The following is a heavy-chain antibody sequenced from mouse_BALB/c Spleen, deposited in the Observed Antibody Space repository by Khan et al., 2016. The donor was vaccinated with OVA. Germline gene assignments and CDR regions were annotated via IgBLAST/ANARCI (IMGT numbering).Heavy chain of an antibody. CDR1: GFTFIDYG. V-gene: IGHV5-15*02. CDR2: ISSVAYSI. J-gene: IGHJ3*01. CDR3: VGGGFAY. Sequence: EVELVESGGGLVQPGGSRKLSCAASGFTFIDYGMAWVRQTPGKGPEWIAFISSVAYSIYYADTVTGRFTISRENAKNPLYLEMSSLRSDYPAMAYCVGGGFAYGGQGTLVTVSA.